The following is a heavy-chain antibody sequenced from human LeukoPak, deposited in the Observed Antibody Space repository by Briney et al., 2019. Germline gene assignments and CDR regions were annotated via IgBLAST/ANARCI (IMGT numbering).Heavy chain of an antibody. V-gene: IGHV3-23*01. CDR1: GFTFSSYA. D-gene: IGHD3-3*01. Sequence: GGSLRLSCAASGFTFSSYAMSWVRQAPGKGLEWVSAISGSGGSTYYADSVKGRFSISRDNSRRTLYLQMSSLRAEDTAIYYCVVSDFWSGYYDHNWFDPWGQGILVTVSS. J-gene: IGHJ5*02. CDR3: VVSDFWSGYYDHNWFDP. CDR2: ISGSGGST.